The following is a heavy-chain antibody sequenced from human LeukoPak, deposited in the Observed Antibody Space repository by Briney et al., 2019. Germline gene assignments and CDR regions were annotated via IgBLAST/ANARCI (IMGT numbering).Heavy chain of an antibody. CDR3: AKSMTLQWRGFFDL. CDR1: GFTFYTYA. Sequence: GGSLRLSCAASGFTFYTYAMSWVRQAPGKGLEWVSTISDSGANTYYADSVRGRFTISRDNSKNTLYLQKNSLGADDTAIYYCAKSMTLQWRGFFDLWGRGTHVTVSS. J-gene: IGHJ2*01. CDR2: ISDSGANT. D-gene: IGHD6-19*01. V-gene: IGHV3-23*01.